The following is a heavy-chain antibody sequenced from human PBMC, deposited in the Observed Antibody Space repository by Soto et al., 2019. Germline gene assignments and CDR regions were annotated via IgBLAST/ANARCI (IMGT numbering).Heavy chain of an antibody. CDR1: GFTFSGYG. CDR2: IRYDGSNT. J-gene: IGHJ4*02. D-gene: IGHD1-26*01. Sequence: QVQLVESGGGVVQPGRSLRLSCAASGFTFSGYGMHWVRQAPGKGLEWVAVIRYDGSNTYYADYVKGRFTISRDNPKNTLYLQMNSLRAEDTAVYYCARDGVGATTYFGYFDYWGQGTLVTVSS. V-gene: IGHV3-33*01. CDR3: ARDGVGATTYFGYFDY.